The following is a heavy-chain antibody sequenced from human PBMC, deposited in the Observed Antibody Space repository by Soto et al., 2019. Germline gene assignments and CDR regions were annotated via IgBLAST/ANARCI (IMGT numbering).Heavy chain of an antibody. CDR3: ARVRYDRSGFDH. CDR2: ISHSGIT. D-gene: IGHD3-22*01. CDR1: GDSISISHW. Sequence: QVQLQESGPGLVRPSGALSVTCAVSGDSISISHWWSWVRQSPGKGLEWIGEISHSGITNYNPSLKSRVTISGDKSKNQLSLKLTSVTAADTAVYYCARVRYDRSGFDHWGQGTLVSVSS. J-gene: IGHJ4*02. V-gene: IGHV4-4*02.